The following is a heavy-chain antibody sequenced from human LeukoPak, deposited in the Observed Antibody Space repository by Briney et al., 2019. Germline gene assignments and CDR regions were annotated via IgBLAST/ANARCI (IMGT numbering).Heavy chain of an antibody. J-gene: IGHJ4*02. V-gene: IGHV3-53*01. CDR1: GFSVSSNY. Sequence: PGGSLRLSCAASGFSVSSNYMSWVRQAPGKGLEWVSTIYSGGDTYYADSTYYADSVKGRFTISRDNSKNMLYLQMNSLRADDTAVYYCARDVGGGSYRADWGQGTLVTVSS. CDR3: ARDVGGGSYRAD. CDR2: IYSGGDT. D-gene: IGHD3-16*02.